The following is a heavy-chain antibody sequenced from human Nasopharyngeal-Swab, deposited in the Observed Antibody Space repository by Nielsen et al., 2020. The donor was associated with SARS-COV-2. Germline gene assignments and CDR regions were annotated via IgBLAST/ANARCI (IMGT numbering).Heavy chain of an antibody. D-gene: IGHD3-3*01. CDR2: TLYRSKWYN. CDR1: GDSVSSHSAG. CDR3: ARGRDFSFDS. J-gene: IGHJ4*02. Sequence: SQTLSLTSAISGDSVSSHSAGWNWIRQSPSRGLEWLGRTLYRSKWYNDYAESVKSRIAVNQDTSKNQFSLQLNSVTPEDTAVYYCARGRDFSFDSWGQGTLVTASS. V-gene: IGHV6-1*01.